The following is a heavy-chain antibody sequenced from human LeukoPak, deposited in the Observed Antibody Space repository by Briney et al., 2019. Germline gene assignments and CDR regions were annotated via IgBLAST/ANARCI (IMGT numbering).Heavy chain of an antibody. CDR3: APRWAAAGRNY. D-gene: IGHD6-13*01. Sequence: GGSLRLSCAASGFTFSSYAMGWVRQAPGKGLEWVSAISGSGGSTYYADSVKGRFTISRDNSKNTLYLQMNSLRAEDTAVYYCAPRWAAAGRNYWGQGTLVTVSS. CDR2: ISGSGGST. J-gene: IGHJ4*02. CDR1: GFTFSSYA. V-gene: IGHV3-23*01.